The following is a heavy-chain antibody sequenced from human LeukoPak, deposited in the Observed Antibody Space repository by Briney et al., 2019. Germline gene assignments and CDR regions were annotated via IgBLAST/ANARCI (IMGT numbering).Heavy chain of an antibody. CDR1: GFTFSNYA. D-gene: IGHD2-2*01. Sequence: GGSLRLSCAASGFTFSNYAMYWVRQAPGKGLEWVAVISYDENNKYYTDSVKGRFTISRDNSKNTLYLQMNSLRAEDTAVYYCVSFYETYWGRGTLVTVSS. CDR2: ISYDENNK. J-gene: IGHJ4*02. V-gene: IGHV3-30-3*01. CDR3: VSFYETY.